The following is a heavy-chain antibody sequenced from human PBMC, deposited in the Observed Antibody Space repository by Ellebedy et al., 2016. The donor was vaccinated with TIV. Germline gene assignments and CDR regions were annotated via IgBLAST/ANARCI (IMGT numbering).Heavy chain of an antibody. D-gene: IGHD3-16*01. CDR1: GSSISTYS. CDR2: FFRGGDT. J-gene: IGHJ6*02. CDR3: ASFDYDVEGYYGLDV. V-gene: IGHV4-59*01. Sequence: GSLRLSXTVSGSSISTYSWTWIRQPPGKGLEWMGYFFRGGDTNYNPSPVSRVFMSIDTSRNQFSLSLSSVTAADTGLYFCASFDYDVEGYYGLDVWGQGTTVTVSS.